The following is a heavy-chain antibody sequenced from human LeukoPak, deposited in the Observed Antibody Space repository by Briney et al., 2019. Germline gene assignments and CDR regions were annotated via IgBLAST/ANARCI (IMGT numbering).Heavy chain of an antibody. J-gene: IGHJ6*02. CDR1: GGSITRYY. CDR2: IFSNGTT. D-gene: IGHD2-2*01. CDR3: ARDGCSSTSCYSDYYYGMDV. V-gene: IGHV4-59*01. Sequence: SETLSLTCTVSGGSITRYYWTWIRQPPGKGLEWIGFIFSNGTTNYNPSLKSRVAISLDTSKRQFSLRLTSVTAADTAVYYCARDGCSSTSCYSDYYYGMDVWGQGTTVTVSS.